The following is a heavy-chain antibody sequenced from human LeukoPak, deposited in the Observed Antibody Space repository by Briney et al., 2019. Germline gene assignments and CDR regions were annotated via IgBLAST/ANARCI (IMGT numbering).Heavy chain of an antibody. D-gene: IGHD5-18*01. CDR3: ARGRGYSYGWIGEKLLDY. Sequence: GGSLRLSCEASEFTFSNYSMNWVRQAPGQRLEWVSSITSSSTYVFYADSVKGRFTISRDNAKNTLYLQMNSLRAEDTAVYYCARGRGYSYGWIGEKLLDYWGQGILVTVSS. J-gene: IGHJ4*02. CDR2: ITSSSTYV. CDR1: EFTFSNYS. V-gene: IGHV3-21*01.